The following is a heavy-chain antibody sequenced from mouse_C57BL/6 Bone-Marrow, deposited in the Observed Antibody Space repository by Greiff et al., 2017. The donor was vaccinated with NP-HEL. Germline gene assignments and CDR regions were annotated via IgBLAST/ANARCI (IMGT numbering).Heavy chain of an antibody. CDR2: IYPRSGNT. J-gene: IGHJ2*01. CDR1: GYTFTSYG. Sequence: QVQLQQSGAELARPGASVKLSCKASGYTFTSYGISWVKQRTGQGLEWIGEIYPRSGNTYYNEKFKGKATLTADKSSRTAYMELRSLTSEDSAVYFCARIPFYDYDSYYFDYWGQGTTLTVSS. CDR3: ARIPFYDYDSYYFDY. V-gene: IGHV1-81*01. D-gene: IGHD2-4*01.